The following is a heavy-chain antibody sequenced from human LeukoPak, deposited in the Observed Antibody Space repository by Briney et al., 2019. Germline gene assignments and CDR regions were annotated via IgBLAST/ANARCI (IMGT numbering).Heavy chain of an antibody. V-gene: IGHV3-7*01. Sequence: GGSLRLSCAASGFTFSSYWMNWVRRAPGKGLEWVANIKQDESEKYYVDSVKGRFTISRDNAKNTLYLQMNSLRAEDTAVYYCAKVAYCGGDCYSLDYYYMDVWGKGTTVTVSS. D-gene: IGHD2-21*02. CDR3: AKVAYCGGDCYSLDYYYMDV. J-gene: IGHJ6*03. CDR1: GFTFSSYW. CDR2: IKQDESEK.